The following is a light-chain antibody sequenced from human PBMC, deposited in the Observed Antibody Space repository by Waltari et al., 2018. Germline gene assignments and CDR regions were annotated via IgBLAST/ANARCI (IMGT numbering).Light chain of an antibody. Sequence: QAVLTQPPSVSGAPGQRVTISCTGSSSNIGAGYDVHWYQQFSGTAPKLLIYGNNNRPSGCPDRCSGSKSGTSASLAITGLQAEDEADYYCQSYDRSHVVFGGGTKLTVL. CDR3: QSYDRSHVV. V-gene: IGLV1-40*01. CDR2: GNN. J-gene: IGLJ2*01. CDR1: SSNIGAGYD.